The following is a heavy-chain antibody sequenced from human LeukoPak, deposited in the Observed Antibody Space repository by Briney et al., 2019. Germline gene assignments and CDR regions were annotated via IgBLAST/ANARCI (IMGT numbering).Heavy chain of an antibody. CDR2: ISSSGSTI. CDR1: GFTFSSYE. Sequence: GGSLRLSCAASGFTFSSYEMNWVRQAPGKGLEWFSYISSSGSTIYYADSVKGRFTISRDNAKNSLYLQMNSLRAEDTAVYYCARVDTAMVTPSDYWGQGTLVTVSS. V-gene: IGHV3-48*03. D-gene: IGHD5-18*01. J-gene: IGHJ4*02. CDR3: ARVDTAMVTPSDY.